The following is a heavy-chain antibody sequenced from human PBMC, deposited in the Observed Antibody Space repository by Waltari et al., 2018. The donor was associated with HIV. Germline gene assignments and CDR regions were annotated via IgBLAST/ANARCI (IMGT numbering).Heavy chain of an antibody. CDR1: GYSISSGYY. D-gene: IGHD3-22*01. CDR3: AREALYYYDSSGYYTDY. CDR2: IYHSGTT. J-gene: IGHJ4*02. Sequence: QVQLQESGPGLVKPSETLSLTCAVSGYSISSGYYWGWIRQPPGKGLAWIGSIYHSGTTYYNPSLKSRVTISVDTSKNQCSLKLSSVTAADTAVYYCAREALYYYDSSGYYTDYWGQGTLVTVSS. V-gene: IGHV4-38-2*02.